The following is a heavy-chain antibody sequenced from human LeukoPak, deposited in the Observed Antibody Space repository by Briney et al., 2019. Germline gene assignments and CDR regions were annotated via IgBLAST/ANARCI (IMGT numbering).Heavy chain of an antibody. Sequence: GGSLRLSCAASGSTFSSYAMHWVRQAPGKGLEWVAVISYDGSNKYYADSVKGRFTISRDNSKNTLCLQMNSLRAEDTAVYYCARDRGNHKRGFDPWGQGTLVTVSS. CDR1: GSTFSSYA. CDR3: ARDRGNHKRGFDP. J-gene: IGHJ5*02. CDR2: ISYDGSNK. D-gene: IGHD1-14*01. V-gene: IGHV3-30-3*01.